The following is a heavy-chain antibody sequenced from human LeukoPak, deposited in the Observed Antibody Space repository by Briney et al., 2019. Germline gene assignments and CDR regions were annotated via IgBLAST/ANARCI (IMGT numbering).Heavy chain of an antibody. V-gene: IGHV4-4*07. D-gene: IGHD3-16*02. CDR1: GGSTSSYY. CDR2: IYTSGST. CDR3: ARALQYYDYVWGSYRYQDV. Sequence: TLSLTCTVAGGSTSSYYWSWIRQPAGKGLEWSGRIYTSGSTNYNPSLKSRVTMSVDTSKSQSSLKLSSVTAADTAVYYCARALQYYDYVWGSYRYQDVWGKGTTVTVSS. J-gene: IGHJ6*03.